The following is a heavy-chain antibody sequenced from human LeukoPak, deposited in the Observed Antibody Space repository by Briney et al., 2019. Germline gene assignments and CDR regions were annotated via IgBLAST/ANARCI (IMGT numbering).Heavy chain of an antibody. D-gene: IGHD4-11*01. V-gene: IGHV3-23*01. CDR2: ISGSGGST. CDR1: GFTFSSYA. CDR3: AKRGSDYSDYAAKYFDY. J-gene: IGHJ4*02. Sequence: GGSLRLSCAASGFTFSSYAMSWVRQAPGKGLEWASAISGSGGSTYYADSVKGRFTISRDNSKNTLYLQMNSLRAEDTAVYYCAKRGSDYSDYAAKYFDYWGQGTLVTVSP.